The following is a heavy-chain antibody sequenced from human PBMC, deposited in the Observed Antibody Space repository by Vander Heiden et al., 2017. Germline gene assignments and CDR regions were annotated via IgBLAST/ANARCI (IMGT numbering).Heavy chain of an antibody. V-gene: IGHV3-33*01. CDR3: ARAREGIAYYCDY. J-gene: IGHJ4*02. CDR2: IWYDGSNK. CDR1: GFTFSSYG. D-gene: IGHD6-13*01. Sequence: QVQLVESGGGVVQPGRSLRLSCAASGFTFSSYGMHWVRQGPGKGLEWVAVIWYDGSNKYYADSVKGRFTISRDNSKNTLYLQMNSLRAEDTAVYDCARAREGIAYYCDYWGQGTLGTVSS.